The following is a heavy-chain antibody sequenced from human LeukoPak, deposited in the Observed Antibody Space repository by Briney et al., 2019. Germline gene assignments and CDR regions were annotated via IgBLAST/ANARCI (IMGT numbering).Heavy chain of an antibody. J-gene: IGHJ6*03. CDR2: INWNGGST. D-gene: IGHD4-17*01. Sequence: GGSLRLSCVASGFTFSNAWMSWVRQAPGKGLEWVSGINWNGGSTGYADSVKGRFTISRDNAKNSLYLQMNSLRAEDTALYYCARRGHPINGDYPVFSYYMDVWGKGTTVTVSS. CDR3: ARRGHPINGDYPVFSYYMDV. V-gene: IGHV3-20*04. CDR1: GFTFSNAW.